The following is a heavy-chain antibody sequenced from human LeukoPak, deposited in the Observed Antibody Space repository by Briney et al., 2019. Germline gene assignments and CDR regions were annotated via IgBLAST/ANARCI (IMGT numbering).Heavy chain of an antibody. CDR1: GFTFSSYW. V-gene: IGHV3-74*01. J-gene: IGHJ4*02. CDR3: VRERLYYGSGTYYNYFDY. Sequence: PGRSLRLSCAASGFTFSSYWMHWVRQAPGKGLVWVSHINSDGSTTNYADSVKGRFTISRDNAKNTLYLQVNSLRAEDTAVYYCVRERLYYGSGTYYNYFDYWGQGTLVTVSS. CDR2: INSDGSTT. D-gene: IGHD3-10*01.